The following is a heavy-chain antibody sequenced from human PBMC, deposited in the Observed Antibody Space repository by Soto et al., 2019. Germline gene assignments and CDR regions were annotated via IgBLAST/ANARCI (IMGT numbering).Heavy chain of an antibody. CDR3: ASTLTSSRAAGTSWFDP. V-gene: IGHV1-69*13. J-gene: IGHJ5*02. CDR2: IIPIFGTA. CDR1: GGTFSSYA. Sequence: SVKVSCKASGGTFSSYAISWVRQAPGQGLEWMGGIIPIFGTANYAQKFQGRVTITADESTSTAYMELSSLRSEDTAVYYCASTLTSSRAAGTSWFDPWGQGTLVTVS. D-gene: IGHD6-13*01.